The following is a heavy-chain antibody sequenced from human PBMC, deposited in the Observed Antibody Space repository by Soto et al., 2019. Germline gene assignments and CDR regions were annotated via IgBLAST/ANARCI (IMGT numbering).Heavy chain of an antibody. V-gene: IGHV4-59*12. Sequence: PSETLSLTCTVSGGSISSYYWSWIRQPPGKGLEWIGYIYYSRSTNYNPSHKSRVTISVDTSKNQFSLKLSSLTAVDTAVYYCARTLQDYGMDVWGQGTTVTVSS. CDR3: ARTLQDYGMDV. CDR2: IYYSRST. CDR1: GGSISSYY. J-gene: IGHJ6*02.